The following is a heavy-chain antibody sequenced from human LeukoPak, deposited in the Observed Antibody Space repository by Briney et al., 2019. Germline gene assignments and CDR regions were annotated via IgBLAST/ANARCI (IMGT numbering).Heavy chain of an antibody. D-gene: IGHD5-18*01. CDR3: ARAGGYSYGPAGWWFDP. J-gene: IGHJ5*02. Sequence: SETLSLTCTVSGYSISSGYYWGWIRQPPGKGLEWIGSIYHSGSTYYNPSLKSRVTISVDTSKNQFSLKLSSVTAADTAVYYCARAGGYSYGPAGWWFDPWGQGTLVTVSS. V-gene: IGHV4-38-2*02. CDR1: GYSISSGYY. CDR2: IYHSGST.